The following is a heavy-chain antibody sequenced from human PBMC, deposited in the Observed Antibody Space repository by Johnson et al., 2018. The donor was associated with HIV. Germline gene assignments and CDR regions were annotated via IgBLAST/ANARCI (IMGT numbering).Heavy chain of an antibody. CDR2: IRYDGNSK. CDR3: AKESKWESRTPHAFDM. J-gene: IGHJ3*02. V-gene: IGHV3-30*02. D-gene: IGHD1-26*01. Sequence: QVQFVESGGGVVQPGGSLRLSCAASGFTFNTYGMDWVRQAPGKGLEWVAFIRYDGNSKYYIDSVKGRFTVSRDNSKNTLYLQMKSLRPEDTAVYYCAKESKWESRTPHAFDMWGQGTMVTVSS. CDR1: GFTFNTYG.